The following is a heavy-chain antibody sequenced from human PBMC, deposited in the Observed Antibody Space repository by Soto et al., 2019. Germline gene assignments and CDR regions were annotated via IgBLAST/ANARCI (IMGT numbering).Heavy chain of an antibody. CDR1: GYTFTGYY. Sequence: ASVKVSCKASGYTFTGYYMHWVRQAPGQGLEWMGWINPNSGGTNYAQKFQGWVNMTRDTSISTAYMELSRLRSDDTAVYYCARAPILISDPDNYMDVWGKGTTVTVSS. V-gene: IGHV1-2*04. J-gene: IGHJ6*03. CDR3: ARAPILISDPDNYMDV. D-gene: IGHD2-8*01. CDR2: INPNSGGT.